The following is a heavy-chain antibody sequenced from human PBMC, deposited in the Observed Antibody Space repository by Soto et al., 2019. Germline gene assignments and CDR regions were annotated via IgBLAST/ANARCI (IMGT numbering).Heavy chain of an antibody. D-gene: IGHD3-3*01. CDR2: ISGSDGKT. Sequence: GGSLRLSCTTSGFSFASFAMTWVRQAPGKGLEWVATISGSDGKTYYADSVKGRFSISRDTSRNTLYLQMNSLRAEDTAICYCAKWSYLDYWGQGTRVTVSS. J-gene: IGHJ4*02. V-gene: IGHV3-23*01. CDR3: AKWSYLDY. CDR1: GFSFASFA.